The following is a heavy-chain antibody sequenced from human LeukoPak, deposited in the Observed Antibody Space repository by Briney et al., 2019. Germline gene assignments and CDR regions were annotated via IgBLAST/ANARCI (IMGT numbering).Heavy chain of an antibody. D-gene: IGHD2/OR15-2a*01. Sequence: SETLSLTCTVSGDSISKYYWSWIRQPPGKGLEWIGYIYYSGNTNYNPSLKSRVTMSPDTSKNQFSLKLTSVTAADTALYYCARELKVGNTGYYLDYWGQGTLVTVSP. V-gene: IGHV4-59*01. CDR1: GDSISKYY. CDR3: ARELKVGNTGYYLDY. CDR2: IYYSGNT. J-gene: IGHJ4*02.